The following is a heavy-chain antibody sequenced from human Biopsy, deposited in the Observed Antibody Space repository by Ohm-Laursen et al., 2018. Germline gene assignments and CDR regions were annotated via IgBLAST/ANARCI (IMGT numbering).Heavy chain of an antibody. V-gene: IGHV3-53*01. J-gene: IGHJ4*02. CDR2: IYLDGNT. CDR3: VRGRAY. Sequence: GSLRLSCAASGFTLSDGMTWVRQAPGKGLEWVSIIYLDGNTYYTDSVKGRFTISRDNSKNALYLQMNSLRPADTAKYYCVRGRAYWGQGTLVTVSS. CDR1: GFTLSDG.